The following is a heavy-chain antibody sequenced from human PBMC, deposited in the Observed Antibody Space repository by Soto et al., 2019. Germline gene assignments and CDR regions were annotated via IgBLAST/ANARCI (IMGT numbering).Heavy chain of an antibody. CDR3: ASRYCISTSCYEDYYYGMDV. D-gene: IGHD2-2*01. CDR2: ISAYNGNT. V-gene: IGHV1-18*01. CDR1: GYTFTSYG. J-gene: IGHJ6*02. Sequence: AAVKVSCKASGYTFTSYGISSVRQAPGQGPEWMGWISAYNGNTNYAQKLQGRVTMTTDTSTSTAYMELRSLRSDDTAVYYCASRYCISTSCYEDYYYGMDVWG.